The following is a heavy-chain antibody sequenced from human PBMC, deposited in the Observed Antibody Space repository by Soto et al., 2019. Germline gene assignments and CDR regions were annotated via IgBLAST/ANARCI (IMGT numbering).Heavy chain of an antibody. CDR2: FDPEDGET. CDR1: GYTLTELS. CDR3: ATLPTLRFFEWLSQSYFDY. D-gene: IGHD3-3*01. J-gene: IGHJ4*02. V-gene: IGHV1-24*01. Sequence: GASVKVSCKVSGYTLTELSMHWVRQAPGKGLEWMGGFDPEDGETIYAQKFQGRVTMTEDTSTDTAYMELSSLRSEDTAVYYCATLPTLRFFEWLSQSYFDYCGQGTLGTVYS.